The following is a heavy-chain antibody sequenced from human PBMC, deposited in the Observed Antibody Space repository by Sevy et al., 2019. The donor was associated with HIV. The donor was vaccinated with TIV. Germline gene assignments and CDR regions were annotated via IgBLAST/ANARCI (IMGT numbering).Heavy chain of an antibody. CDR1: GFTFSSYW. D-gene: IGHD3-10*01. CDR2: INSDGSST. CDR3: ASSKGDYYYGSGSLHADY. V-gene: IGHV3-74*01. Sequence: GGSLRLSCAASGFTFSSYWMHWVRQAPGKGLVRVSRINSDGSSTSYADSVKGRFTISRDNAKNTLYLQMNSLRAEDTAVYYCASSKGDYYYGSGSLHADYWGQGTLVTVSS. J-gene: IGHJ4*02.